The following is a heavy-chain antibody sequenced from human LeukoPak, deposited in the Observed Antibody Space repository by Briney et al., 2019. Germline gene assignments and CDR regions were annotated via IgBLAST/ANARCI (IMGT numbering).Heavy chain of an antibody. CDR2: ISYDGSNK. J-gene: IGHJ4*02. V-gene: IGHV3-30*04. D-gene: IGHD5-18*01. Sequence: GRSLRLSCAASGYTFSSYAMHWVRQAPGKGLEWVAVISYDGSNKYYADSVKGRLTISRDNSKNTLYLQMNSLRAEDTAVYYCARVDTAMVTRNYFDYWGQGTLVTVSS. CDR1: GYTFSSYA. CDR3: ARVDTAMVTRNYFDY.